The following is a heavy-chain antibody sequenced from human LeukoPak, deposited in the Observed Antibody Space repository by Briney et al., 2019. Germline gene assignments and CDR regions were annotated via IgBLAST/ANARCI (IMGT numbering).Heavy chain of an antibody. CDR2: IYYSGST. CDR1: GGSISSYY. Sequence: SETLSLTCTVSGGSISSYYWSWIRKPPGQGLERIGYIYYSGSTKYKSSLKSRLTISVDTSKNQFSLKLSSVTAADTAVYYCARESVAAAGIFFDYWGQGTLVTVSS. V-gene: IGHV4-59*01. D-gene: IGHD6-13*01. J-gene: IGHJ4*02. CDR3: ARESVAAAGIFFDY.